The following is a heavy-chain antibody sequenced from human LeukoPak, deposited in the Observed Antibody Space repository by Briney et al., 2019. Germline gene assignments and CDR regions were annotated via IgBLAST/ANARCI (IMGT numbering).Heavy chain of an antibody. V-gene: IGHV1-2*02. J-gene: IGHJ4*02. CDR1: GYTFTGYY. CDR3: ARVFDSSGCYSHFDY. D-gene: IGHD3-22*01. CDR2: INPNSGGT. Sequence: ASVKVSCKASGYTFTGYYMHWVRQAPGQGLEWMGWINPNSGGTNYAQKFQGRVTMTRDTSISTAYMELSGLRSDDTAVYYCARVFDSSGCYSHFDYWGQGTLVTVSS.